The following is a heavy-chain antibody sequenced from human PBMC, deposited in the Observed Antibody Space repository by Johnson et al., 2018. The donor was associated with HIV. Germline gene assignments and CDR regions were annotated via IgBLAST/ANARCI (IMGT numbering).Heavy chain of an antibody. CDR1: GFTFSTYA. CDR3: AIPYYYESSAYH. Sequence: VQLVESGGGLVQPGGSLRLSCAASGFTFSTYALHWVRQAPGKGLEYVSAISSNGGSTYYANSVEGRFTISRDNSKNTLYLQMGSLRAEDMAVYYCAIPYYYESSAYHWGQGTMVTVSS. D-gene: IGHD3-22*01. V-gene: IGHV3-64*01. CDR2: ISSNGGST. J-gene: IGHJ3*01.